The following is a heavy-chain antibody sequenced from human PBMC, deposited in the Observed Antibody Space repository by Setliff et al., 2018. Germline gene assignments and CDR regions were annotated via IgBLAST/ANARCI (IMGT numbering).Heavy chain of an antibody. CDR3: AKIWGAYCTGNRCHSDPPHWDN. CDR2: ISGSGGST. D-gene: IGHD2-15*01. CDR1: GFTFSSYA. V-gene: IGHV3-23*01. J-gene: IGHJ4*02. Sequence: GSLRLSCAASGFTFSSYAVSWVRQAPGKGLEWVSAISGSGGSTYYADSVKGRFTISRDDSKNTLYLQMNSLRAEDTAIYYCAKIWGAYCTGNRCHSDPPHWDNWGQGTLVTVSS.